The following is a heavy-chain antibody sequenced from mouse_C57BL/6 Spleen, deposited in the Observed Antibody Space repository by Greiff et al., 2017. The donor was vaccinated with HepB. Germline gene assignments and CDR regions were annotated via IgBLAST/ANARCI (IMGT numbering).Heavy chain of an antibody. CDR3: ARSYYYGSRDYAMDY. V-gene: IGHV1-64*01. CDR2: IHPNSGST. Sequence: QVQLQQPGAELVKPGASVKLSCKASGYTFTSYWMHWVKQRPGQGLEWIGMIHPNSGSTNYNEKFKSKATLTVDKSSSTAYMQLSSLTSEDSAVYYWARSYYYGSRDYAMDYWGQGTSVTVSS. CDR1: GYTFTSYW. J-gene: IGHJ4*01. D-gene: IGHD1-1*01.